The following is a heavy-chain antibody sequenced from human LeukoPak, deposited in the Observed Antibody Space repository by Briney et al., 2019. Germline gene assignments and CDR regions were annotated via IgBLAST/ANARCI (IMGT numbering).Heavy chain of an antibody. CDR3: ARDNYYGSGSYPPLDY. CDR1: GFTFSSYW. V-gene: IGHV3-7*01. J-gene: IGHJ4*02. Sequence: GGSLRLSCAASGFTFSSYWMSWVRQAPGKGLEWVANIKQDGSEKYYVDSVKGRFTISRDDAKNSLYLQMNSLRGEDTAVYYCARDNYYGSGSYPPLDYWGQGTLVTVSS. D-gene: IGHD3-10*01. CDR2: IKQDGSEK.